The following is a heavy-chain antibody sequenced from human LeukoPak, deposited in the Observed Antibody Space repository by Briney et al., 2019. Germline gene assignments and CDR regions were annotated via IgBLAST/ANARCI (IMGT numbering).Heavy chain of an antibody. CDR1: GFTFSDYY. D-gene: IGHD3-16*02. Sequence: GGSLRLSCAASGFTFSDYYMNWVRQAPGKGLEWVSYITSSSSSIYYADSVKGRSTISRDNAKNSLYLQMNSLRVDDTAVYYCARKVLTFAGVIVPPDLWGQGTLVTVSS. CDR2: ITSSSSSI. CDR3: ARKVLTFAGVIVPPDL. J-gene: IGHJ4*02. V-gene: IGHV3-11*04.